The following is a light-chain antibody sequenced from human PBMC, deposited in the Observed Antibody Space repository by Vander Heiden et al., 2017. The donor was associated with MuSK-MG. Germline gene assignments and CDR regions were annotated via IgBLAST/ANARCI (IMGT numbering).Light chain of an antibody. V-gene: IGKV3-11*01. CDR2: DAS. CDR1: QNVSSY. Sequence: EIVLTQSPATLSLSPGERATLSCRASQNVSSYLAWYQPKPGQAPRLLIYDASNRATGSPARFSGSESGTDFTLTISSLEPEDFAVYYCQQRSNWPRALTFGGGTKVEIK. J-gene: IGKJ4*01. CDR3: QQRSNWPRALT.